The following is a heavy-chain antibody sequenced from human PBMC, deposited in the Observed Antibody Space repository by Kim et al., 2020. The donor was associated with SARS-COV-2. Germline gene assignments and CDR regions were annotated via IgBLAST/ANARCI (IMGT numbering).Heavy chain of an antibody. CDR3: ARAGFLEWLSPFDP. Sequence: TTSLTSRVTISVDTSKNQFSLRLSSVTAADTAVYYCARAGFLEWLSPFDPWGQGTLVTVSS. J-gene: IGHJ5*02. D-gene: IGHD3-3*01. V-gene: IGHV4-34*01.